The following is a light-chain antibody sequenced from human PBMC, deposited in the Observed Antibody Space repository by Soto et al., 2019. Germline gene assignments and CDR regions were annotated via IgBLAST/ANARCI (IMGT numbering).Light chain of an antibody. CDR1: SSNIGNNY. CDR2: DNN. Sequence: QAVVTQPPSLSAAPEQKVTISCSGSSSNIGNNYVSWYQQLPGTAPKLLIYDNNKRPSGIPDRFSGSKSGTSATLGITGLQTGDEADYYCGTWDSSLSAVVFGGGTQLTVL. V-gene: IGLV1-51*01. J-gene: IGLJ2*01. CDR3: GTWDSSLSAVV.